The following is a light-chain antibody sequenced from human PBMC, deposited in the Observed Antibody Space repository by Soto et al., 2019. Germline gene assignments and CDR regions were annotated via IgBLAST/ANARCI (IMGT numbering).Light chain of an antibody. CDR3: QQYNNWPPVT. Sequence: EIVMTQSPATRSVSPGERATLSCRASQSVSSNLAWYQQKPGQAPRLLIYGASTRATGIPARFSGSGSGTEFTLTISSLQSEDFAVYYCQQYNNWPPVTFGQGTKVDIK. V-gene: IGKV3-15*01. CDR1: QSVSSN. J-gene: IGKJ1*01. CDR2: GAS.